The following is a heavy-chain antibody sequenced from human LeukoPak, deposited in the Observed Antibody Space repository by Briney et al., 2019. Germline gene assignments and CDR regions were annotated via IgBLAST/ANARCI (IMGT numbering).Heavy chain of an antibody. D-gene: IGHD5-12*01. Sequence: GRSLRLSCAACGFTFSIYAMHWVRQAPGKGLEWVAVISYDGSNKYYADSVKGRFTISRDNSKNTLYLQMNSLRAEDTAVYYCARDRKRYSGYLDYWGQGTLVTVSS. CDR1: GFTFSIYA. V-gene: IGHV3-30-3*01. CDR2: ISYDGSNK. J-gene: IGHJ4*02. CDR3: ARDRKRYSGYLDY.